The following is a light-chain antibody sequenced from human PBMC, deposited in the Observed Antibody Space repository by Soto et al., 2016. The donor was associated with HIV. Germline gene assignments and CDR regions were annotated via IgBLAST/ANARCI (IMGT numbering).Light chain of an antibody. CDR1: NLGNKY. CDR2: QDD. Sequence: SYELTQPPSVAVSPGQTASITCSGGNLGNKYTCWYHQKPGQSPVLVVYQDDKRPSETPARFSGSNSGNTATLTITATQTMDEADYYCQAWDNGTVVFGGGTKLTVL. J-gene: IGLJ3*02. V-gene: IGLV3-1*01. CDR3: QAWDNGTVV.